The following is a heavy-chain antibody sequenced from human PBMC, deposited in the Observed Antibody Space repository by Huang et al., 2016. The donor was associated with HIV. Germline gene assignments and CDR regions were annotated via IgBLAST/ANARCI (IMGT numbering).Heavy chain of an antibody. CDR3: AKGGSAAAVLDF. J-gene: IGHJ4*02. CDR2: ISYDGKTK. Sequence: VESGGGVVQPGRSLGIYCAASGFTFSSYGMHWVRQAPGKGLEWVAVISYDGKTKYYADSVKGRFSISRDNSKTTVYLQLNSLRVEDTAVYYCAKGGSAAAVLDFWGQGTLVTVSS. CDR1: GFTFSSYG. D-gene: IGHD6-13*01. V-gene: IGHV3-30*18.